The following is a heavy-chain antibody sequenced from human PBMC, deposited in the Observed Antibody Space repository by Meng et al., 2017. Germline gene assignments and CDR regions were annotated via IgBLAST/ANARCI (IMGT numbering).Heavy chain of an antibody. Sequence: GESLKISCAASGFTFSSYSMNWVRQAPGKGLEWVSSISSSSSYIYYADSVKGRFTISRDNAKNSLYLQMNSLRAEDTAVYYCARDRKDDYGWGRRDAFDIWGQGTMVTVSS. J-gene: IGHJ3*02. D-gene: IGHD3-16*01. CDR2: ISSSSSYI. V-gene: IGHV3-21*01. CDR3: ARDRKDDYGWGRRDAFDI. CDR1: GFTFSSYS.